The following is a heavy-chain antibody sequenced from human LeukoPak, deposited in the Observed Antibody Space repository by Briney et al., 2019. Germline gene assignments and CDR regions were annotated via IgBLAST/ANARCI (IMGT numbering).Heavy chain of an antibody. J-gene: IGHJ3*02. CDR2: INPSGGST. CDR1: GYTFTSYY. Sequence: ASVKVSCKASGYTFTSYYMHWVRQAPGQGLGWMGIINPSGGSTSYAQKFQGRVTMTRDMSTSTVYMELSSLRSEDTAVYYCARTVGTTVTTDDAFDIWGQGTMVTVSS. D-gene: IGHD4-17*01. V-gene: IGHV1-46*01. CDR3: ARTVGTTVTTDDAFDI.